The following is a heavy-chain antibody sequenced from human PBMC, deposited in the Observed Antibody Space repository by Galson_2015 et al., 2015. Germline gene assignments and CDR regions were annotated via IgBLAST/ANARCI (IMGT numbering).Heavy chain of an antibody. CDR1: GFTFSSYA. CDR3: AKDPMVRGGIIRSHRGKEYYFDY. V-gene: IGHV3-23*01. D-gene: IGHD3-10*01. CDR2: ISGSGGST. Sequence: SLRLSCAASGFTFSSYAMSWVRQAPGKGLEWVSAISGSGGSTYYADSVKGRFTISRDNSKNTLYLQMNSLRAEDTAVYYCAKDPMVRGGIIRSHRGKEYYFDYWGQGTLVTVSS. J-gene: IGHJ4*02.